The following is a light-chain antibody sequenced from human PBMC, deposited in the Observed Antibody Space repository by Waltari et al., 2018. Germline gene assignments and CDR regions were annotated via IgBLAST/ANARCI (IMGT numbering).Light chain of an antibody. CDR1: SSNIGAGHV. CDR3: QSFDSNVRGGVV. V-gene: IGLV1-40*01. CDR2: GNN. Sequence: QSILTQPTSVSGAPGQRVTISCTGRSSNIGAGHVVHLCQAFPGTAPNTLIYGNNNRPSGVPDRFSGSKSGSSASLAINGLQAEDEADYYCQSFDSNVRGGVVFGGGTKVTVL. J-gene: IGLJ3*02.